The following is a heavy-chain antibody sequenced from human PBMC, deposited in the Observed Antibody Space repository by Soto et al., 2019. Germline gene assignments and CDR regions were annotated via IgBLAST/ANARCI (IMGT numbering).Heavy chain of an antibody. CDR1: GYTFTSYD. V-gene: IGHV1-8*01. J-gene: IGHJ2*01. CDR2: MNPNSGNT. D-gene: IGHD3-9*01. CDR3: ARGPTCYDILTGRNINWYFDL. Sequence: QVQLVQSGAEVKKPGASVKVSCKASGYTFTSYDINWVRQATGQGLEWMGWMNPNSGNTGYAQKFQGRVTMTRNTSISTAYMELSSLRSEDTAVYYCARGPTCYDILTGRNINWYFDLWGRGTLVTVSS.